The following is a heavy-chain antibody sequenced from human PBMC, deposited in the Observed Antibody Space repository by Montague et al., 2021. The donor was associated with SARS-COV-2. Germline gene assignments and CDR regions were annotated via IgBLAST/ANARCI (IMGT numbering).Heavy chain of an antibody. Sequence: SETLSLTCIVSSDSIINSHYYWVWIRQPPGKELVSIFNIYYNGTTYYNPSLQISGTISVDTSKNHLSLRLISVTAADPAFYFSARGMIRGVTTPFDYWGQGSQVTVPS. CDR3: ARGMIRGVTTPFDY. J-gene: IGHJ4*02. CDR1: SDSIINSHYY. V-gene: IGHV4-39*02. D-gene: IGHD3-10*01. CDR2: IYYNGTT.